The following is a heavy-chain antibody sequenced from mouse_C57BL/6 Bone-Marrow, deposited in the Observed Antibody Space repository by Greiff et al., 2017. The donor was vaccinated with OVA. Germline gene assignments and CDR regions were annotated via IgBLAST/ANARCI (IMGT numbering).Heavy chain of an antibody. V-gene: IGHV14-4*01. CDR1: GFNIKDDY. CDR2: IDPENGDI. Sequence: VQLQQSGAELVRPGASVKLSCTASGFNIKDDYMHWVKQRPEQGLEWIGWIDPENGDIEYASKFQGKATITADTSSNTAYLQLSSLTSEDTAVYYCTTLLLTYWGQGTLVTVSA. CDR3: TTLLLTY. J-gene: IGHJ3*01. D-gene: IGHD1-1*01.